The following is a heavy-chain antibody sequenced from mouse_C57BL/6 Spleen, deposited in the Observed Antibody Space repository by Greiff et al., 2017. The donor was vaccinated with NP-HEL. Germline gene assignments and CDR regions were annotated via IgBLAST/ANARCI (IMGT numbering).Heavy chain of an antibody. CDR1: GYTFTSYW. Sequence: VQLQQSGAELVKAGASVKMSCKASGYTFTSYWTHWVKQRLGQGLEWFAETNPTNGRTYYNEKFKSKATLTVDKSSSTAYMLLSGPTFEDSAVYYCERIKKIVATYFDYWGQGTTLTVSS. CDR2: TNPTNGRT. J-gene: IGHJ2*01. D-gene: IGHD1-1*01. CDR3: ERIKKIVATYFDY. V-gene: IGHV1S81*02.